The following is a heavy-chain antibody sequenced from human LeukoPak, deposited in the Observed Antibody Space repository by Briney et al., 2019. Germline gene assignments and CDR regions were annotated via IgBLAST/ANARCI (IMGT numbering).Heavy chain of an antibody. CDR3: ASLEPPYYYDSSDFFDY. D-gene: IGHD3-22*01. J-gene: IGHJ4*02. V-gene: IGHV3-66*01. CDR2: IYSGGST. CDR1: GFTVSSNF. Sequence: GGSLRLSCAASGFTVSSNFMSWVRQAPGKGLEWVSVIYSGGSTYYADSVKGRFTISRDNSKNTLYLQMNSLRAEDTAVYYCASLEPPYYYDSSDFFDYWGQGTLVTVSS.